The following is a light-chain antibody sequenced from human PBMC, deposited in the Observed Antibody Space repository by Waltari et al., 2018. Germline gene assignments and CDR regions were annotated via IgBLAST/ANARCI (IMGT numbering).Light chain of an antibody. V-gene: IGLV2-14*01. Sequence: QSALTQPASVSGSPGQSITISCTGTSSDVGGYNYVSWYQHHPGKAPKLMIYEVSNRPSGVSNRVSGSKSGNTASLTISGLQAEDEADYYCSSYTSSTYLVFGGGTKLTVL. J-gene: IGLJ2*01. CDR3: SSYTSSTYLV. CDR1: SSDVGGYNY. CDR2: EVS.